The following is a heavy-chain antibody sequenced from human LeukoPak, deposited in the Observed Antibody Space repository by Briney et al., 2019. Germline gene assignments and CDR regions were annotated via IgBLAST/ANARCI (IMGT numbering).Heavy chain of an antibody. V-gene: IGHV3-23*01. CDR1: GFTFSSYA. CDR3: AXXXWVXXXXXXL. D-gene: IGHD3-16*01. CDR2: LRGNGDT. Sequence: PGGSLTLSCAASGFTFSSYAMSWVRETPARGLEWVSSLRGNGDTFYADSVKGRFTLSRDDSRNTVYLQLNTLRVEDTAVYYCAXXXWVXXXXXXLWGQGTVVTVSS. J-gene: IGHJ4*02.